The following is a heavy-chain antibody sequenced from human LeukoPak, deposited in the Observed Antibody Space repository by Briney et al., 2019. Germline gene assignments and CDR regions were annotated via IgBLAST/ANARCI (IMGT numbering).Heavy chain of an antibody. J-gene: IGHJ5*02. D-gene: IGHD1-14*01. V-gene: IGHV1-18*04. CDR2: ISAYNGNT. Sequence: ASVKVSCKASGYTFTSYGISWVRQAPGQGLEWMGWISAYNGNTNCAQKLQGRGTMTTDTSTSTAYMELRSLRSEDPAVYYCARETGTTGWLARWGQGTLVTVYS. CDR3: ARETGTTGWLAR. CDR1: GYTFTSYG.